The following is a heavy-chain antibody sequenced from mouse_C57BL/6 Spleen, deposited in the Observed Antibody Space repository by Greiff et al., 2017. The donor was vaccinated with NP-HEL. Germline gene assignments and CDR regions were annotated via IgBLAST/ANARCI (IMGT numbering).Heavy chain of an antibody. CDR1: GYTFTSYW. CDR3: ARRSSTMVTDYFDY. V-gene: IGHV1-52*01. J-gene: IGHJ2*01. Sequence: QVQLKQPGAELVRPGSSVKLSCKASGYTFTSYWMHWVKQRPIQGLEWIGNIDPSDSETHYNQKYKDKATLTVDKSSSTAYMQLSSLTSEDSAVYYCARRSSTMVTDYFDYWGQGTTLTVSS. D-gene: IGHD2-2*01. CDR2: IDPSDSET.